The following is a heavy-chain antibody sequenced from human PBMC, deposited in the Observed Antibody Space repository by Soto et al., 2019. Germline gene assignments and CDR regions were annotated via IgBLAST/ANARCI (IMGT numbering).Heavy chain of an antibody. Sequence: EVQLVESGGGLVQPGGSLRLSCAASGFTFSSYWMSWVRQAPGKGLEWVANIKEDGSQKWYVDSVKGRFTISRDNAKKSLYLQMDSLRAEDTAVYYCARGDYYDSSGPFSDAFDIWGQGTMVTVSS. J-gene: IGHJ3*02. V-gene: IGHV3-7*04. CDR3: ARGDYYDSSGPFSDAFDI. D-gene: IGHD3-22*01. CDR2: IKEDGSQK. CDR1: GFTFSSYW.